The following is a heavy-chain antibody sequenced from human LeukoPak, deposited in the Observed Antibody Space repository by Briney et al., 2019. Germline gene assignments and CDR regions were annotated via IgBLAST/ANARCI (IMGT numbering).Heavy chain of an antibody. V-gene: IGHV3-11*04. J-gene: IGHJ4*02. CDR2: ISSSGSTI. CDR3: ASGVSYYDFWSGYYGFDY. D-gene: IGHD3-3*01. Sequence: PGGSLRLSCAASGFTFSDYYMSWIRQAPGKGLEWVSYISSSGSTIYYADSVKGRFTISRDNAKNSLYLQMNSLRAEDTAVYYCASGVSYYDFWSGYYGFDYWGQGTPVTVSS. CDR1: GFTFSDYY.